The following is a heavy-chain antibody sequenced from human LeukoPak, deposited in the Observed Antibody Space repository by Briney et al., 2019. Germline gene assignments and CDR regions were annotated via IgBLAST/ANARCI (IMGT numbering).Heavy chain of an antibody. D-gene: IGHD6-13*01. J-gene: IGHJ5*02. CDR1: GCTISSYY. V-gene: IGHV4-59*01. CDR2: IYYSGST. Sequence: SESLTLSCAVSGCTISSYYWSWIRQPPGKGLEWIAYIYYSGSTNYNPSLKSRVTISVDTSKNQFSLKLSSVTAADTAVYYCAIIHVAAAVNWFDPWGQGTLVTVSS. CDR3: AIIHVAAAVNWFDP.